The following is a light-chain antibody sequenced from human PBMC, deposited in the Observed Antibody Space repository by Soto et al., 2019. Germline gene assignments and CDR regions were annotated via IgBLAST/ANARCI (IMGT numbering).Light chain of an antibody. V-gene: IGLV3-21*02. CDR3: QVWDSVVDHYV. CDR2: ENS. J-gene: IGLJ1*01. Sequence: SYELSQAPSVSGAPRQTARITCGGNNIGSKSVHWYQQKPGQAPVLVVYENSDRPSGIPERFSGSNSGNTATLTITSVEAGDEADYFCQVWDSVVDHYVFGPGTKVTVL. CDR1: NIGSKS.